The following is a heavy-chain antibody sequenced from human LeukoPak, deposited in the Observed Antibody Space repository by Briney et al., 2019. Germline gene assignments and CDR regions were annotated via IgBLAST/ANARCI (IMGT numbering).Heavy chain of an antibody. Sequence: GGSLRLSCAASGFTLNRYGMHWVRQAPGKGLEWVAFTGPDGKKTFYGDSLNGRFTISRDNFEDTVFLQMNTMRAEDTAVYYCARQVVEGQQNYYMDLWGDGTRVTVSS. J-gene: IGHJ6*03. CDR3: ARQVVEGQQNYYMDL. D-gene: IGHD2-15*01. CDR1: GFTLNRYG. CDR2: TGPDGKKT. V-gene: IGHV3-33*01.